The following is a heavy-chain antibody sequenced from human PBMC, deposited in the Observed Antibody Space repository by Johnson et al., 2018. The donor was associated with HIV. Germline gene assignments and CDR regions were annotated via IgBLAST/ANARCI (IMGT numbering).Heavy chain of an antibody. Sequence: QVQLVESGGGVVQPGRSLRLSCAASGFTFSSYAMHWVRQAPGKGLEWVAVIRYDGSNKYYTDSVKGRFTISRDNSKNTLYLQMNSLRAEDTAVYYCATRGTFWSGYYDAFDIWGQGTMVTVSS. J-gene: IGHJ3*02. CDR1: GFTFSSYA. D-gene: IGHD3-3*01. CDR3: ATRGTFWSGYYDAFDI. V-gene: IGHV3-30*04. CDR2: IRYDGSNK.